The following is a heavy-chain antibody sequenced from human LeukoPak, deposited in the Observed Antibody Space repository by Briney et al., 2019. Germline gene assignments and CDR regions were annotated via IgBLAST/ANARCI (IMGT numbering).Heavy chain of an antibody. CDR3: AKDIQHGSGSYYPYYYYYYGMDV. V-gene: IGHV3-9*01. CDR2: ISLDSSSI. D-gene: IGHD3-10*01. J-gene: IGHJ6*02. CDR1: RFTFDDYA. Sequence: GRSLTLSCPASRFTFDDYAMEWVRQAPGKGLEWDSGISLDSSSIVYADSVKGRFTISRDNDKNSLYLQMNSLRAEDTALYYCAKDIQHGSGSYYPYYYYYYGMDVWGQGTTVTVSS.